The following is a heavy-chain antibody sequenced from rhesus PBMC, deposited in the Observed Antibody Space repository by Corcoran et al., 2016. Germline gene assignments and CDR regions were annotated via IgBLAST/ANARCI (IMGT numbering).Heavy chain of an antibody. CDR2: IYGSGGST. D-gene: IGHD4-23*01. Sequence: QVQLQESGPGLVKPSETLSLTCAVSGGSISSNSWSWIRQAPGKGLEWIGRIYGSGGSTDYNPSLKIRVTISTDTAKNQFSLKLSYVTAADTAVYYCARVLYSNKDYWGQGVLVTVSS. CDR3: ARVLYSNKDY. V-gene: IGHV4-160*01. CDR1: GGSISSNS. J-gene: IGHJ4*01.